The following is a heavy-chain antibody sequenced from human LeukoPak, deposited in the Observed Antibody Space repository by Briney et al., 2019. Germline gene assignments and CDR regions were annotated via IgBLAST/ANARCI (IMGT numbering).Heavy chain of an antibody. CDR3: ARQYHYDSSGYPYAFEI. CDR2: IDPSDSHT. Sequence: GESLRISCKGSGYRFASYWISWVRPMPGKGLEWMGRIDPSDSHTNYSPSFQGHVTISGDKSISTAYLQWSSLNASDTAMYYCARQYHYDSSGYPYAFEIWGPGTLVTVSS. J-gene: IGHJ3*02. CDR1: GYRFASYW. D-gene: IGHD3-22*01. V-gene: IGHV5-10-1*01.